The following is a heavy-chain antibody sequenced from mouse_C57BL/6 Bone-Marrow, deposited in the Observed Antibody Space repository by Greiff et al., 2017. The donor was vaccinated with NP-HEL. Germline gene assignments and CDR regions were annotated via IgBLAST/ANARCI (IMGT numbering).Heavy chain of an antibody. CDR1: GYAFSSYW. CDR2: IYPGDGDT. CDR3: ARWGLRRDWYFDV. D-gene: IGHD2-4*01. Sequence: LQESGAELVKPGASVKISCKASGYAFSSYWMNWVKQRPGKGLEWIGQIYPGDGDTNYNGKFTGKATLTADKSSSTAYMQLSSLTSEDSAVYFCARWGLRRDWYFDVWGTGTTVTVSS. V-gene: IGHV1-80*01. J-gene: IGHJ1*03.